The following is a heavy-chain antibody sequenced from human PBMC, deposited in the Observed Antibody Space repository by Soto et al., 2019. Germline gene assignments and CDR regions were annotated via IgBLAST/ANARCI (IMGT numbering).Heavy chain of an antibody. CDR3: AVPAASLPGWFDP. V-gene: IGHV1-69*02. Sequence: ASVKVSCKASGGTFSSYTISWVRQAPGQGLEWMGRIIPILGIANYAQKFQGRVTITADKSTSTAYMELSSLRSEDTAVYYCAVPAASLPGWFDPWGQGTLVTVSS. CDR1: GGTFSSYT. D-gene: IGHD2-2*01. J-gene: IGHJ5*02. CDR2: IIPILGIA.